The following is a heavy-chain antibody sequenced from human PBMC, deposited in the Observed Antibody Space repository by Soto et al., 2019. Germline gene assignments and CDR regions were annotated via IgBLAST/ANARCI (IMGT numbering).Heavy chain of an antibody. J-gene: IGHJ6*02. CDR3: ARDRALAVAGTSALGQGPYYYGMDV. V-gene: IGHV4-4*02. CDR1: GGSISIRNS. Sequence: NPSESRSLTXAVAGGSISIRNSWSWIRQPPGKGLEWVGMISQSGRTNYNPSLKSRVTIAVDNSKNKCSLKLSSVTATDTAVYYCARDRALAVAGTSALGQGPYYYGMDVWGQGTTVTVSS. CDR2: ISQSGRT. D-gene: IGHD6-19*01.